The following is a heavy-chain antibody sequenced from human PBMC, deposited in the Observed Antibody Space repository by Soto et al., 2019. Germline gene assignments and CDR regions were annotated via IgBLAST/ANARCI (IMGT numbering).Heavy chain of an antibody. J-gene: IGHJ6*02. CDR1: GGSISSGGYY. CDR2: IYYSGST. Sequence: SETLSLTCTVSGGSISSGGYYWSWIRQHPGKGLEWIGYIYYSGSTYYNPSLKSRVTISVDTSKNQFSLKLSSVTAADTAVYYCARDLPGRAAAGRGYSYSGMDVWGQGTTVTFSS. V-gene: IGHV4-31*03. D-gene: IGHD6-13*01. CDR3: ARDLPGRAAAGRGYSYSGMDV.